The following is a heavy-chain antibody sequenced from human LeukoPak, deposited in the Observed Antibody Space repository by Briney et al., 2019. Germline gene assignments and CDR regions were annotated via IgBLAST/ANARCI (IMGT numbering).Heavy chain of an antibody. Sequence: PGRSLRLSCAASGFTFSSYGMHWVRQAPGTGLEWVAVISYDGSNKYYADSVKGRFTISRDNSKNTLYLQMNSLRAEDTAVYYCAKTYSSSWSIFDYWGQGTLVTVSS. CDR3: AKTYSSSWSIFDY. CDR1: GFTFSSYG. V-gene: IGHV3-30*18. J-gene: IGHJ4*02. CDR2: ISYDGSNK. D-gene: IGHD6-13*01.